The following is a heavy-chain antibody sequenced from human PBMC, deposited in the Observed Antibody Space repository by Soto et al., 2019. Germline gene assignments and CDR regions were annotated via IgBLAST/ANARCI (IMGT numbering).Heavy chain of an antibody. Sequence: EVQLLESGGGLVQPGGSLRLSCAASGFTFSSYAMSWVRQAPGKGLDWVSAISGSGGSTYYADSVKGRFTISRDNSKNTLYLQMNSLRAEDTAVYYCAKDQSSGWSYWYFDLWGRGTLVTVSS. CDR2: ISGSGGST. D-gene: IGHD6-19*01. CDR1: GFTFSSYA. J-gene: IGHJ2*01. CDR3: AKDQSSGWSYWYFDL. V-gene: IGHV3-23*01.